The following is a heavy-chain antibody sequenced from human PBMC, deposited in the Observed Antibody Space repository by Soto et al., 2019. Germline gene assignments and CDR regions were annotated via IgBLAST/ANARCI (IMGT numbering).Heavy chain of an antibody. J-gene: IGHJ6*02. CDR1: GGSFSGYY. V-gene: IGHV4-34*01. CDR3: ARVSGIYYYGMDV. D-gene: IGHD3-10*01. CDR2: INHSGST. Sequence: PSETLSLTCAVFGGSFSGYYWSWIRQPPGKGLEWIGEINHSGSTNYNPSLKSRVTISVDTSKNQFSLKLSSVTAADTAVYYCARVSGIYYYGMDVWGQGTTVTDSS.